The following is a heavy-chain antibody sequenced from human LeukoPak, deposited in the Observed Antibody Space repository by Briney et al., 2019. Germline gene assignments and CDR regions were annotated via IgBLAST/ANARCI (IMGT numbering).Heavy chain of an antibody. Sequence: GRSLRLSCAASGFTFDDYAMHWVRQAPGKGLEWVAFIRYDGSNKYYADSVKGRFTISRDNSKNTLYLQMNSLRAEDTAVYYCARDFFVVVPAAKDYYYMDVWGKGTTVTVSS. D-gene: IGHD2-2*01. CDR2: IRYDGSNK. V-gene: IGHV3-33*08. CDR1: GFTFDDYA. J-gene: IGHJ6*03. CDR3: ARDFFVVVPAAKDYYYMDV.